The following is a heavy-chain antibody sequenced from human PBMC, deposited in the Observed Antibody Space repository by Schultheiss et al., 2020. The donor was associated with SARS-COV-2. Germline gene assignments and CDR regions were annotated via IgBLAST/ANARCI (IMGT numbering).Heavy chain of an antibody. D-gene: IGHD4-17*01. V-gene: IGHV3-74*01. CDR2: ITSDGSST. CDR1: GFTFSSYW. CDR3: VRDNFGVDY. Sequence: GGSLRLSCAASGFTFSSYWMQWVRQAPGKGLVWVSHITSDGSSTTYADAVKGRFTISRDNAKNTLYLQMNSLRGEDTAMYYCVRDNFGVDYWGQGTLVTVSS. J-gene: IGHJ4*02.